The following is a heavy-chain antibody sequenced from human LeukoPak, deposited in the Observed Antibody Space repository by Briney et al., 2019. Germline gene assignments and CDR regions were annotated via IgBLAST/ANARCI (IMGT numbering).Heavy chain of an antibody. D-gene: IGHD3-10*01. CDR3: VSSPGGFGAPAYY. Sequence: PSETLSLTCAVYGGSFSGYYWSWIRQPPGKGLEWIGEINHSGSTNYSPSLKSRVTISVDTSKNQFSLKLSSVTAADAAVYYCVSSPGGFGAPAYYWGQGTLVTVSS. J-gene: IGHJ4*02. V-gene: IGHV4-34*01. CDR1: GGSFSGYY. CDR2: INHSGST.